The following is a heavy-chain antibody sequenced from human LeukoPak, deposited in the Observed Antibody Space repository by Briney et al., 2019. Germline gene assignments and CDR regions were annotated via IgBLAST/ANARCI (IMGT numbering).Heavy chain of an antibody. J-gene: IGHJ4*02. V-gene: IGHV3-33*06. Sequence: AGSLTLSCAVSGFTFSSYGMHWVRQAPGKGLEWAAVIWYDGSNKYYADSVKGRFTISRDNSKNTLYLQMNSLRAEDTAVYYCAKGPVAYYFDYWGQGTLVTVSS. CDR3: AKGPVAYYFDY. CDR1: GFTFSSYG. CDR2: IWYDGSNK.